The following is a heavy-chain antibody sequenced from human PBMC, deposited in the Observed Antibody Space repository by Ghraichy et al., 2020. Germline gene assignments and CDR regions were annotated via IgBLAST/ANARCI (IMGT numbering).Heavy chain of an antibody. Sequence: SETLSLTCAVSGGSISSSNWWSWVRQPPGKGLEWIGEIYHSGSTNYNPSLKSRVTISVDKSKNQFSLKLNSVTAADTAVYYCARGGRYSSSGADYWGQGTLVTVSS. CDR1: GGSISSSNW. CDR3: ARGGRYSSSGADY. J-gene: IGHJ4*02. D-gene: IGHD6-6*01. CDR2: IYHSGST. V-gene: IGHV4-4*02.